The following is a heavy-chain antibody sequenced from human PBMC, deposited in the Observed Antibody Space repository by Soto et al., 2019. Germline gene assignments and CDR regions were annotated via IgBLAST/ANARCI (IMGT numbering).Heavy chain of an antibody. CDR1: GDTFTDYY. D-gene: IGHD2-21*02. J-gene: IGHJ4*02. CDR3: ARGGHVVVVTAALDY. V-gene: IGHV1-46*01. Sequence: QVQLVQSGAEVKKPGASVKVSCKASGDTFTDYYIHWVRQAPGQGLEWMGTVNPSGGHTTYAQHFVGSMTRTRDTSTRTLYMELTSLTSEDTAVYYCARGGHVVVVTAALDYWGQGTLVTVSA. CDR2: VNPSGGHT.